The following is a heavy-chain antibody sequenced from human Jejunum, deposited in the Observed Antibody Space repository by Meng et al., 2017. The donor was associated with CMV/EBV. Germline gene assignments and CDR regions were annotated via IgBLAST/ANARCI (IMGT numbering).Heavy chain of an antibody. CDR3: TRKTPSPFYFDY. CDR1: GYSFTAYY. J-gene: IGHJ4*02. Sequence: QLVQSGAEVKKPGASVKVSCKASGYSFTAYYIHWVRQAPGQGLEWMGWINPNSGGTNYAQKFQGRVTITRDTSISTAYMELSSLRSDDTAVYYCTRKTPSPFYFDYWGQGTLVTVSS. CDR2: INPNSGGT. V-gene: IGHV1-2*02.